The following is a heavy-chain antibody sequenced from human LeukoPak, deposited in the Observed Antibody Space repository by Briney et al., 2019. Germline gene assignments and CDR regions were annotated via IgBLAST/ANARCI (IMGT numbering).Heavy chain of an antibody. CDR3: ARGDHYGSGTPAVFFVY. Sequence: SETLSLTCAVYGGSFSGYYWSWIRQPPGKGLEWIGEINHSGSTNYNPSLKSRVTISVDTSKNQFSLKLSSVTAADTAVYYCARGDHYGSGTPAVFFVYWGQGTLVTVSS. J-gene: IGHJ4*02. V-gene: IGHV4-34*01. D-gene: IGHD3-10*01. CDR2: INHSGST. CDR1: GGSFSGYY.